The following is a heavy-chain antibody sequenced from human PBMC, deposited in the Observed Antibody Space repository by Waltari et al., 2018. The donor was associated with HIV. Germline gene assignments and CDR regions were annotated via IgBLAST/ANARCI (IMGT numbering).Heavy chain of an antibody. J-gene: IGHJ6*02. CDR3: AREGSRGWRSDMDV. V-gene: IGHV3-53*02. CDR2: IYSGGST. D-gene: IGHD6-19*01. CDR1: GFTVSSNY. Sequence: EVQLVETGGGLIQPGGSLRLPCAASGFTVSSNYMSWVRQAPGKGLEWVSIIYSGGSTYYADSVKGRFTISRDSSKNTVYLQMNSLRAEDTAVYYCAREGSRGWRSDMDVWGQGTTVTVSS.